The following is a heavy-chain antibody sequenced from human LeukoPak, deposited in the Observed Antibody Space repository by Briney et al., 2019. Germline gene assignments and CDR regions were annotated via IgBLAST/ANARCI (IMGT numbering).Heavy chain of an antibody. Sequence: SETLSLTCTVSGGSISSYYWSWVRQPPGKGLEWIGYIYYSGSTNYNPSLKSRVTISVDTSKNQFSLKLSSVTAADTAVYYCARDYYDRNDAFDIWGQGTVVTVSS. D-gene: IGHD3-22*01. V-gene: IGHV4-59*01. J-gene: IGHJ3*02. CDR3: ARDYYDRNDAFDI. CDR2: IYYSGST. CDR1: GGSISSYY.